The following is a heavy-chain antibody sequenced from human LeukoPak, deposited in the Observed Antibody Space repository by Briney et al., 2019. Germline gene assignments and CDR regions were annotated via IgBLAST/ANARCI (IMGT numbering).Heavy chain of an antibody. D-gene: IGHD2/OR15-2a*01. J-gene: IGHJ3*01. CDR3: ARFLRHDAFDL. CDR2: IYSDGTT. CDR1: GFTFSHCG. V-gene: IGHV3-53*01. Sequence: GGSLRLSCATSGFTFSHCGFHWVRQAPGKGLEWVSVIYSDGTTYYADSVKGRFTISRDNSKNTLDLQMNSLRAEDTAVYYCARFLRHDAFDLWGQGTLVTVSS.